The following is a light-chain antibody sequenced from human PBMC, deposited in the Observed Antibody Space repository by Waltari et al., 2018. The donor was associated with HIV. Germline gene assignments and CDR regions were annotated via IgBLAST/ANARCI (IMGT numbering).Light chain of an antibody. CDR3: CSYAGSYTV. V-gene: IGLV2-11*01. J-gene: IGLJ2*01. Sequence: QSALTQPRSVPGSPGQSVTISCTGTSSDVGGYNYVPWYQQYPGKAPKFMIYDVSKRPSGVPDRFSGSKSGNTASLTISGLQAEDEADYYCCSYAGSYTVFGGGTKLTVL. CDR2: DVS. CDR1: SSDVGGYNY.